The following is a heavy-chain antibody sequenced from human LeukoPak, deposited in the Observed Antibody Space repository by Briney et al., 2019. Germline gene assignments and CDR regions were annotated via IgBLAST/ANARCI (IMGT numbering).Heavy chain of an antibody. CDR2: ISSSSSYI. J-gene: IGHJ4*02. CDR1: GFTFSSYS. Sequence: GGSLRLSCAASGFTFSSYSMNWVRQAPGKGLEWVSSISSSSSYIYYADSVKGRLTISRDNAKNSLYLQMNSLRAEDTAVYYCARARYCSGGSCYPFDYWGQGTLVTVSS. V-gene: IGHV3-21*01. CDR3: ARARYCSGGSCYPFDY. D-gene: IGHD2-15*01.